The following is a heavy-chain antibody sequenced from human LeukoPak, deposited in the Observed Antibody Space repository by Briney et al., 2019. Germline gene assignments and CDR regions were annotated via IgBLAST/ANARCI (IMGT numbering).Heavy chain of an antibody. CDR1: GGSLSSGSYY. J-gene: IGHJ6*03. D-gene: IGHD5-24*01. V-gene: IGHV4-61*02. CDR2: MYNRGST. Sequence: PSETLSLTCIVSGGSLSSGSYYWSWIRQPAGKGLEWIGRMYNRGSTNYNPSLRSRVTISVDTSKNQFSLKLSSVTAADTAVYYCARVIEYYYYMDVWGKGTTVTVSS. CDR3: ARVIEYYYYMDV.